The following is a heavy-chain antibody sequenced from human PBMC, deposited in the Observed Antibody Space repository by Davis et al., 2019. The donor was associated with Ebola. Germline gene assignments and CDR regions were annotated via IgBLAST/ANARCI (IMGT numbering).Heavy chain of an antibody. J-gene: IGHJ4*02. D-gene: IGHD6-6*01. CDR3: ARAPSIAARPDGADY. V-gene: IGHV3-23*01. Sequence: ESLKISCAASGFSFSSYGMAWVRQAPGKGLEWVAAISHNGGLTYFAGSVKGRFTISRDNSKNTLYLQMNSLRAEDTAVYYCARAPSIAARPDGADYWGQGTLVTVSS. CDR1: GFSFSSYG. CDR2: ISHNGGLT.